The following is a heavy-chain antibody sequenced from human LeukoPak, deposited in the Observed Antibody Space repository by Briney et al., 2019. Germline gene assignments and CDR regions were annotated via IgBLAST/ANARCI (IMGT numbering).Heavy chain of an antibody. CDR2: IKHDGGEK. V-gene: IGHV3-7*01. CDR1: GFSFSTYW. CDR3: AGDQGGNSVY. Sequence: PGRPLTLSCVASGFSFSTYWMRWVRQPPGKGLGWVANIKHDGGEKYYVDSVRGRFTISRDNADNSLYLQMNSLRAEDTAVYYCAGDQGGNSVYWGQGALVTVSS. D-gene: IGHD4-23*01. J-gene: IGHJ4*02.